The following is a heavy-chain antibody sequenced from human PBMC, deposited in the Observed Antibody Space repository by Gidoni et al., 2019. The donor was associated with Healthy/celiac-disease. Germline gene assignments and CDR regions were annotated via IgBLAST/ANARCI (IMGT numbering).Heavy chain of an antibody. Sequence: EMQLVESGGGLVQPGGSLRLSCVASGFTFRDHYMDWVRQAPGKGLEWVGRTGNKPNRSTTEYAASVKDRFTISRDESKNSLYLQMNSLETEDTAVYYCVRAPLYGDYRFFDCWGQGTLVTVSS. CDR1: GFTFRDHY. V-gene: IGHV3-72*01. J-gene: IGHJ4*02. CDR2: TGNKPNRSTT. CDR3: VRAPLYGDYRFFDC. D-gene: IGHD4-17*01.